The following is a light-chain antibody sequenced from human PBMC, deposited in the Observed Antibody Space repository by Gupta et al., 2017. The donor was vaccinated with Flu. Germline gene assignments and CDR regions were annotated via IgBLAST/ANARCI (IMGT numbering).Light chain of an antibody. J-gene: IGKJ1*01. Sequence: GDTVTITCRASQGISAWLAWYQQKPGKTPKLLMSAASSLESGVPTRFSGSGSGTDFTLTISRLQPEDFATYYCQRTDNFPWTFGQGTKVKSN. CDR3: QRTDNFPWT. CDR1: QGISAW. CDR2: AAS. V-gene: IGKV1-12*01.